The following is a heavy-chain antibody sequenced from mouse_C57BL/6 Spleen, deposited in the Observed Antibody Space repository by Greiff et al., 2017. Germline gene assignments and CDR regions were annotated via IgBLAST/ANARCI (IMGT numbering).Heavy chain of an antibody. D-gene: IGHD2-4*01. Sequence: QVQLQQPGAELVRPGTSVKLSCKASGYTFTSYWMHWVKQRPGQGLEWIGVIDPSDSYTNYNQKFKGKATLTVDTSSSTAYMQLSSLTSEDSAVYYCARAGITTKGDAMDYWGQGTSVTVS. J-gene: IGHJ4*01. CDR2: IDPSDSYT. CDR1: GYTFTSYW. V-gene: IGHV1-59*01. CDR3: ARAGITTKGDAMDY.